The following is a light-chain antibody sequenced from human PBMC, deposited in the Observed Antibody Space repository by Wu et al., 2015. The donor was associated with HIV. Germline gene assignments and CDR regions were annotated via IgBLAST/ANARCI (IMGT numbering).Light chain of an antibody. V-gene: IGKV3-20*01. CDR2: DAS. Sequence: EIVLTQSPGTLSLSPGERATLSCRASQSVSESYVAWYQQKPGRAPRLLIYDASRKAPGIPDRFSGSGSGTDFTLTVSRLEPEDFAVYYCQQYGSSTWSFGQGPRWKSN. J-gene: IGKJ1*01. CDR1: QSVSESY. CDR3: QQYGSSTWS.